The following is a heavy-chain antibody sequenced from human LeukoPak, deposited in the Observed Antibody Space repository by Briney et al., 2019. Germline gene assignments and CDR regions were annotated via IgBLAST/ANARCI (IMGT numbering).Heavy chain of an antibody. D-gene: IGHD6-13*01. CDR1: GFTFSSYS. CDR3: ARVLRSSRD. Sequence: VGSLRLSCAASGFTFSSYSMNWVRQAPGKGLEWVSSISSSSSYIYYADLVKGRFTISRDNAKNSLYLQMNSLRAEDTAVYYCARVLRSSRDWGQGTLVTVSS. V-gene: IGHV3-21*01. CDR2: ISSSSSYI. J-gene: IGHJ4*02.